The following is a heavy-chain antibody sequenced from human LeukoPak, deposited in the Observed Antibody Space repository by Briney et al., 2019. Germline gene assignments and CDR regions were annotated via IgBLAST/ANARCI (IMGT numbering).Heavy chain of an antibody. V-gene: IGHV1-2*02. CDR3: ARDLYSGYDLA. Sequence: GASVKVSCKASGYTFTDYFMHWVRQAPGQGLEWMGWINPNSGGTYSQKFQGRVTMTRDTSISTAYMELSRLRSDDTAVYYCARDLYSGYDLAWGQGTLVTVSS. J-gene: IGHJ5*01. D-gene: IGHD5-12*01. CDR2: INPNSGGT. CDR1: GYTFTDYF.